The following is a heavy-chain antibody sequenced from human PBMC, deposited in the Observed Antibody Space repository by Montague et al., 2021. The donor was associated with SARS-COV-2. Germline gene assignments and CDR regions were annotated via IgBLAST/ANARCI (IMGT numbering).Heavy chain of an antibody. CDR2: INHSGST. CDR3: ARGRTVTTFYYYYYGMDV. CDR1: GGSFSGYY. J-gene: IGHJ6*02. V-gene: IGHV4-34*01. D-gene: IGHD4-17*01. Sequence: SQTLSLTCAVYGGSFSGYYWSWIRQPPGKGLEWIGEINHSGSTXXXPPXXXRVTISVDTSKNQFSLKLSSVTAADTAVYYCARGRTVTTFYYYYYGMDVWGQGTTVTVSS.